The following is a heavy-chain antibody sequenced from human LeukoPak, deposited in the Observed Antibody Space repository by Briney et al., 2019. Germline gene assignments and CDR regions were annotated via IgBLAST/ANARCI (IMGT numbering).Heavy chain of an antibody. CDR3: ARAGNIVVVPAANYYMDV. CDR1: GYTFTSYD. J-gene: IGHJ6*03. V-gene: IGHV1-8*01. D-gene: IGHD2-2*01. CDR2: MNPNSGNT. Sequence: ASVKVSCKASGYTFTSYDINWVRQATGQGFEWMGWMNPNSGNTGYAQKFQGRVTMTRNTSISTAYMELSSLRSEDTAVYYCARAGNIVVVPAANYYMDVWGKGTTVTVSS.